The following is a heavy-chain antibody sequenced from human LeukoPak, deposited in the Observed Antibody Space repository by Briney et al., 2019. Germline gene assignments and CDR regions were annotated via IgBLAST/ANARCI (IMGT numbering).Heavy chain of an antibody. Sequence: GGSLRLSCAASVFTLSDSNMHWVRQASGKGLEWVGRIRSRANNYATAYGASLTGRFTISRDDSKNTAYLQMNSLKTEDTAVFYCTRTPDFWSGYSDWGQGTLVTVSS. D-gene: IGHD3-3*01. V-gene: IGHV3-73*01. J-gene: IGHJ4*02. CDR3: TRTPDFWSGYSD. CDR1: VFTLSDSN. CDR2: IRSRANNYAT.